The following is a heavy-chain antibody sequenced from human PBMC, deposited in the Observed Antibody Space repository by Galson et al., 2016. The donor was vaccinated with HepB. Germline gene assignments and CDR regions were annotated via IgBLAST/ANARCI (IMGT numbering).Heavy chain of an antibody. Sequence: PALVKPTQTLTLTCTFSGFSLSTSGVGVGWVRQPPGKALEWLAPLYWDNDKRSRPSLTSRLTITKDTSKNQVVLTMTNMDPEDTATFYCVHRPEDRGGSPFDYRGQGTLVTVSS. CDR1: GFSLSTSGVG. D-gene: IGHD2-15*01. J-gene: IGHJ4*02. CDR2: LYWDNDK. CDR3: VHRPEDRGGSPFDY. V-gene: IGHV2-5*02.